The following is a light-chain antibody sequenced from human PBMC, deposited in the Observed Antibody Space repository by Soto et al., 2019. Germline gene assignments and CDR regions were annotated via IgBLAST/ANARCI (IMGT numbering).Light chain of an antibody. CDR3: SSYTSSSLYV. CDR2: DVS. V-gene: IGLV2-14*01. CDR1: SSDVGGYNY. J-gene: IGLJ1*01. Sequence: QSALTQPASVSGSTGQSITIACTGTSSDVGGYNYVSWYQQHPGKAPNLMIYDVSNRPSGVSNRFSGSKSGNTASLTISGLQAEDEADYYCSSYTSSSLYVFGTGTKVTVL.